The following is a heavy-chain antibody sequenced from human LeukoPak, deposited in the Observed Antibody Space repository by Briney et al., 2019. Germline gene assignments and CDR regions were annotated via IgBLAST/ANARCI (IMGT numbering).Heavy chain of an antibody. CDR2: IYPGESDT. J-gene: IGHJ1*01. D-gene: IGHD6-13*01. V-gene: IGHV5-51*01. CDR1: GYSFPSFW. Sequence: GEPLKSSCKGSGYSFPSFWIAWVRQVPGKGLEWMGMIYPGESDTRYSPSFQGQVTISGDKSITTAYLQWSSLKASDTAIYYCARRAVAAAGGNAEYFQHWGQGTLVTVSS. CDR3: ARRAVAAAGGNAEYFQH.